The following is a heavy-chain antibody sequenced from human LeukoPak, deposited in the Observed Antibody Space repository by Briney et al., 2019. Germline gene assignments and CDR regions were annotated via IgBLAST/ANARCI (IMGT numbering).Heavy chain of an antibody. V-gene: IGHV4-59*01. D-gene: IGHD3-22*01. J-gene: IGHJ3*02. CDR3: ARDYTMTHAFDI. CDR2: IYDTGST. Sequence: WETLSLTCSISGGSMSNYYWSWNRQPPGKALEWIGYIYDTGSTNYNPSLKSRVTISIDTSKNQFSLKLSSVTAADTALYYCARDYTMTHAFDIWGQGTLVTVS. CDR1: GGSMSNYY.